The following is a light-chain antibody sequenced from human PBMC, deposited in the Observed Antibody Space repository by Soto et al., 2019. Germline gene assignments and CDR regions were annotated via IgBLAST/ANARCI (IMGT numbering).Light chain of an antibody. CDR1: SGHSRYA. CDR3: QTWGTGNWV. CDR2: LNSDGSH. Sequence: QSVLTQSPSASASLGASVKVTCTLSSGHSRYAIAWHQQQPEKGPRFLMKLNSDGSHSKGDGIPDRFSGSSSGAERYLIISSLQFEDEADYYCQTWGTGNWVFGGGTKLTVL. J-gene: IGLJ3*02. V-gene: IGLV4-69*01.